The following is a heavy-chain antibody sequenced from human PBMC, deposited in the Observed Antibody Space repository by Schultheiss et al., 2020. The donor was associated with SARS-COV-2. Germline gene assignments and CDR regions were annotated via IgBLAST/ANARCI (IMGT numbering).Heavy chain of an antibody. D-gene: IGHD3-3*01. J-gene: IGHJ4*02. CDR1: GYTFTSYA. CDR3: ARTIFGVVGYFDY. V-gene: IGHV1-3*01. CDR2: INAGNGNT. Sequence: ASVKVSCKASGYTFTSYAMHWVRQAPGQRLEWMGWINAGNGNTKYSQKFQGRVTITADESTSTAYMELSSLRSEDTAVYYCARTIFGVVGYFDYWGQGTLVTVSS.